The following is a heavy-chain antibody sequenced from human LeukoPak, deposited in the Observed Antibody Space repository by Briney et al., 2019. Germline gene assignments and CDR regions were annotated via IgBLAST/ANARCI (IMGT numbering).Heavy chain of an antibody. CDR2: IYYSGNT. D-gene: IGHD1-1*01. V-gene: IGHV4-39*01. CDR1: GGSVSSGNYY. Sequence: SETLSLTCTVSGGSVSSGNYYWGWIRQPPGEGLEWIGSIYYSGNTYSNPSLKSRVTISVDTSKNQFSLKLSSVTAADTAVYYCARGKTGTTDFDYWGQGTLVTVSS. CDR3: ARGKTGTTDFDY. J-gene: IGHJ4*02.